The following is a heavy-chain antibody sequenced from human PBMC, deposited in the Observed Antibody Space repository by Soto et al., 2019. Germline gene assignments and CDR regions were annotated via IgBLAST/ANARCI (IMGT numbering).Heavy chain of an antibody. Sequence: GASVKVSCKASGGTFSSYAISCVRQAPGQGLEWMGGTIPIFGTANYAQKFQGRVTITADESTSTAYMELSSLRSEDTAVYYCATYLIAAAGRPFDYWGQGTLVTVSS. CDR3: ATYLIAAAGRPFDY. J-gene: IGHJ4*02. D-gene: IGHD6-13*01. CDR1: GGTFSSYA. CDR2: TIPIFGTA. V-gene: IGHV1-69*13.